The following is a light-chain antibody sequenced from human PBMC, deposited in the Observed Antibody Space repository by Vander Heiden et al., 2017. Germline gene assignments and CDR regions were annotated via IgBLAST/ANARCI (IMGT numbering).Light chain of an antibody. CDR2: EAS. V-gene: IGKV1-5*03. J-gene: IGKJ2*01. CDR3: QQYNSYSPYT. Sequence: DIQMTQSPSPLSAFVGDRVLITCRASPSVSKCLAWYQQKPGKAPNLLIYEASTLESGVPSRFSGSGSGTEFTLTISSLRPDDFATYYCQQYNSYSPYTFGQGTKLEIK. CDR1: PSVSKC.